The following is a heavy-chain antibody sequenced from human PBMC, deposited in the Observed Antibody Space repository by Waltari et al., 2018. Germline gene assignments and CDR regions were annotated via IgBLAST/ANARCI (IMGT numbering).Heavy chain of an antibody. V-gene: IGHV3-23*01. J-gene: IGHJ4*02. CDR3: AKDDSSSYYEKSYDY. CDR1: GFTFSRYA. D-gene: IGHD3-22*01. Sequence: DVQLLESGGGLEQPGGSLRLSCAASGFTFSRYALSWVRQAPGKGLEWVSTISGSGGTTYYADSGKGRLTITRDNAKNTLYLRLNSLRAEDTAVYYCAKDDSSSYYEKSYDYWGQGTLVTVSS. CDR2: ISGSGGTT.